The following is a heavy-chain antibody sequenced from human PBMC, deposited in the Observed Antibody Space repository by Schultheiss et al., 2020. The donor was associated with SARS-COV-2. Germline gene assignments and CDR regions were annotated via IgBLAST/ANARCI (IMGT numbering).Heavy chain of an antibody. V-gene: IGHV3-23*01. D-gene: IGHD2-2*01. CDR1: GFTFSSYA. CDR2: ISGSGGST. Sequence: GSLRLSCAASGFTFSSYAMSWVRQAPGKGLEWVSAISGSGGSTYYADSVKGRFTISRDNSKNTLYLQMNSLRAEDTAVYYCAKDRYCSSTSCYSPVSYWGQGTLVTVSS. J-gene: IGHJ4*02. CDR3: AKDRYCSSTSCYSPVSY.